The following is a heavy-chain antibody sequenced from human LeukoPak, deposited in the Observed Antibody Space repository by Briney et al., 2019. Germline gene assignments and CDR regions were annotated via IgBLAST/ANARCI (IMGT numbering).Heavy chain of an antibody. CDR2: INSDGSST. CDR3: ARTLWFPIYYYMDV. D-gene: IGHD3-10*01. J-gene: IGHJ6*03. CDR1: GFTFSSYW. Sequence: GASLRLSCAASGFTFSSYWMHWVRQAPGKGLVWVSLINSDGSSTSYADSVKGRFTISRDNAKNTLYLQMNSLRAEDTAVYYCARTLWFPIYYYMDVWGKGTTVTVSS. V-gene: IGHV3-74*01.